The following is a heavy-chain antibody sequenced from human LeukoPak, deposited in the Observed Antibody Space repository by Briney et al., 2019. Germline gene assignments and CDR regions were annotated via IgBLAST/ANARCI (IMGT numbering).Heavy chain of an antibody. CDR1: GFTFTSYA. CDR3: AKGTPSGIYYYFDY. CDR2: ITGSGDST. D-gene: IGHD1-26*01. V-gene: IGHV3-23*01. J-gene: IGHJ4*02. Sequence: GGSLRLSCAPSGFTFTSYAMNWVRQAPGKGLEWVSTITGSGDSTYYADSAKGRFTISRDNSKNTVYLQMNSLRVEDSAIYYCAKGTPSGIYYYFDYWGQGTLVTVSS.